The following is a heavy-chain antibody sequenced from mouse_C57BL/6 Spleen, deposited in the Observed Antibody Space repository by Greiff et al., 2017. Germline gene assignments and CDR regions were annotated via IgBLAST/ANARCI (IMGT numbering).Heavy chain of an antibody. J-gene: IGHJ3*01. CDR1: GYTFTDYY. V-gene: IGHV1-26*01. CDR3: ARRNYDGYSPFAY. Sequence: EVQLQQSGPELVKPGASVKISCKASGYTFTDYYMNWVKQSHGKSLEWIGDINPNNGGTSYNQKFKGKATLTVDKSSSTAYMELRSLTSEDSAVYYCARRNYDGYSPFAYWGQGTLVTVSA. D-gene: IGHD2-3*01. CDR2: INPNNGGT.